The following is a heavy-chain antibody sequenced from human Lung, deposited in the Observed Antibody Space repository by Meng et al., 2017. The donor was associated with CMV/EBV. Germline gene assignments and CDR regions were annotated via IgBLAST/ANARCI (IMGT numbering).Heavy chain of an antibody. CDR2: IKQDGSEK. CDR1: GFTFSSYW. J-gene: IGHJ3*02. CDR3: ARLVFGGAFDI. Sequence: GESXKISCAASGFTFSSYWMSWVRQAPGKGLEWVANIKQDGSEKYYVDSVKGRFTISRDNAKNSLYLQMNSLRAEDTAVYYCARLVFGGAFDIWGRGTMVTVSS. D-gene: IGHD2-2*01. V-gene: IGHV3-7*01.